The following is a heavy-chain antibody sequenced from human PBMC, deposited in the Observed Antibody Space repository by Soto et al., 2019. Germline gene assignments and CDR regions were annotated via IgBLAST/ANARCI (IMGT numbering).Heavy chain of an antibody. CDR3: ASGIVVVGYAFDI. Sequence: LRLSCAASGFTFSSYWMHWVRQAPGKGLVWVSRINSDGSSTSYADSVKGRFTISRDNAKNTLYLQMNSLRAEDTAVYYCASGIVVVGYAFDIWGQGTMVTVSS. D-gene: IGHD2-15*01. V-gene: IGHV3-74*01. CDR2: INSDGSST. CDR1: GFTFSSYW. J-gene: IGHJ3*02.